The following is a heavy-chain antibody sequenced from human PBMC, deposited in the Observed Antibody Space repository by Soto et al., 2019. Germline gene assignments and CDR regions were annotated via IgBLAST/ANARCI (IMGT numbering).Heavy chain of an antibody. Sequence: QVQLRESGPGLVKPSETLSLTCTVSGGSISSYYWSWIRPPPGKGLECIGFIFYSGSTSYNPALKSRVTISIDTSEYQFSLKLNSVTAADTAVYYCASMIGDPVLSFDTWGQGTLVAVSS. CDR1: GGSISSYY. V-gene: IGHV4-59*01. D-gene: IGHD3-10*02. CDR2: IFYSGST. CDR3: ASMIGDPVLSFDT. J-gene: IGHJ5*02.